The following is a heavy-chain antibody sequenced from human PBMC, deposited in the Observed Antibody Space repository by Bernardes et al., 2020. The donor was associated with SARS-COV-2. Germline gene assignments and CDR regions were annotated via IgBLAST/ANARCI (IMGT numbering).Heavy chain of an antibody. CDR3: VKDYIVGDSLWYFDL. CDR2: VAGDGSSL. D-gene: IGHD3-16*02. Sequence: GGSLRLSCEGSGFSFRRYAMGWVRQPPGRGLEWVSGVAGDGSSLSYGDSVKGRFTLSKDSSKNIVYLQMTSLTVEDTAVYYCVKDYIVGDSLWYFDLWGRGTAVTVSS. CDR1: GFSFRRYA. V-gene: IGHV3-23*01. J-gene: IGHJ2*01.